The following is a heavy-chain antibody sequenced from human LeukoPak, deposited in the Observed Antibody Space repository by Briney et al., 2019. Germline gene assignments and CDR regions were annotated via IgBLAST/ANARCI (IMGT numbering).Heavy chain of an antibody. V-gene: IGHV3-23*01. D-gene: IGHD3-10*01. Sequence: TGGSLRLSCAASGFTFSSYAMSWVRQAPGKGLEWVSAISGSGGSTYYADSVKGRFTISRDNAKNSLYLQMNSLRAEDTALYYCAKDIATKGSGSSLFYYYYYYGMDVWGQGTTVTVSS. CDR3: AKDIATKGSGSSLFYYYYYYGMDV. CDR1: GFTFSSYA. J-gene: IGHJ6*02. CDR2: ISGSGGST.